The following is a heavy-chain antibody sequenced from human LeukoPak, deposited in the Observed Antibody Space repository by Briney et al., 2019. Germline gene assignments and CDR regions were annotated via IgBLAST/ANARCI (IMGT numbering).Heavy chain of an antibody. CDR2: ISSSGSTI. CDR3: ARDMEPDAFDI. J-gene: IGHJ3*02. V-gene: IGHV3-11*04. CDR1: GFTFKNAW. Sequence: GGSLRLSCAASGFTFKNAWLSWVRQAPGKGLEWVSYISSSGSTIYYADSVKGRFTISRDTAKNSLYLQMNSLRAEDTALYYCARDMEPDAFDIWGQGTMVTVSS. D-gene: IGHD1-1*01.